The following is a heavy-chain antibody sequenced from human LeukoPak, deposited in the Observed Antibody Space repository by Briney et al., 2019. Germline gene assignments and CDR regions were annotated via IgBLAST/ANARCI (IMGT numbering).Heavy chain of an antibody. Sequence: GGSLRLSCTASGFTFGDYAMSWFRQAPGKGLEWVGFIRSKAYGGTTEYAAPVKGRFTISRDDSKSIAYLQMSSLKTEDTAVYYCTREAGIWYDSSGYYSIYWGQGTLVTVSS. D-gene: IGHD3-22*01. CDR3: TREAGIWYDSSGYYSIY. V-gene: IGHV3-49*03. J-gene: IGHJ4*02. CDR2: IRSKAYGGTT. CDR1: GFTFGDYA.